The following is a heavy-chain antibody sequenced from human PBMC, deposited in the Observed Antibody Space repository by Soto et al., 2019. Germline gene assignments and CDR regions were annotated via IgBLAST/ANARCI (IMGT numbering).Heavy chain of an antibody. J-gene: IGHJ4*02. V-gene: IGHV3-21*01. CDR2: LSSSGSYI. Sequence: GGSLRLSCAAPGVTFSIYSMNWVRQAPGKGLEWVSSLSSSGSYIYEADSVKGRFTISRDNTRNSLYLQMNSLRAEDTAVYYCAKGRGRFKSGVQKTFDSWGQGTLVTVSS. D-gene: IGHD2-8*01. CDR1: GVTFSIYS. CDR3: AKGRGRFKSGVQKTFDS.